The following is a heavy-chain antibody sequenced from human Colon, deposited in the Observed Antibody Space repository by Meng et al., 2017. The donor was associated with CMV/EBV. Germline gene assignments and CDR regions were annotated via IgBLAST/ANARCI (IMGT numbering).Heavy chain of an antibody. CDR3: ARVYNWNNLFFYTMDV. D-gene: IGHD1-1*01. Sequence: ASVKVSCKASGYTFTGYYMHWVRQAPGQGLEWMGWINPNTGGTNYAQKFQGRVTMTRDTSISTVYMELRSLRPNDTAVYFCARVYNWNNLFFYTMDVWGQGTAVTVSS. CDR1: GYTFTGYY. CDR2: INPNTGGT. V-gene: IGHV1-2*02. J-gene: IGHJ6*02.